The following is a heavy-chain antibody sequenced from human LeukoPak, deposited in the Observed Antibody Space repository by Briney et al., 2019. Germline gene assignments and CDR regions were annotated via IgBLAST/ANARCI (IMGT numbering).Heavy chain of an antibody. CDR3: AKDKHDYGDYPLFDY. Sequence: GGSLRLSCAASGFTFDDYAMHWVRQAPGKGLEWVSGISWNSGSIGYADSVKGRFTISRDNAKNSLYLQMNSLRAEDTALYYCAKDKHDYGDYPLFDYWGQGTLVTVSS. CDR1: GFTFDDYA. CDR2: ISWNSGSI. J-gene: IGHJ4*02. V-gene: IGHV3-9*01. D-gene: IGHD4-17*01.